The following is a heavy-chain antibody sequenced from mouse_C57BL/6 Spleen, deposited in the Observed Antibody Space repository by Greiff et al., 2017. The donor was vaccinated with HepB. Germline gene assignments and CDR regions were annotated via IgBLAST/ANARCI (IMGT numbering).Heavy chain of an antibody. CDR2: ISYDGSN. Sequence: EVQLQESGPGLVKPSQSLSLTCSVTGYSITSGYYWNWIRQFPGNKLEWMGYISYDGSNNYNPSLKNRISITRDTSKNQFFLKLNSVTTEDTATYYCAREGGLGLPFDYWGQGTTLTVSS. D-gene: IGHD4-1*01. V-gene: IGHV3-6*01. CDR3: AREGGLGLPFDY. J-gene: IGHJ2*01. CDR1: GYSITSGYY.